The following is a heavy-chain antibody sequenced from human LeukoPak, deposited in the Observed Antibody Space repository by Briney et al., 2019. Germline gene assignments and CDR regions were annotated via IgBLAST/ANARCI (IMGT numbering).Heavy chain of an antibody. CDR1: GLTFSSHP. CDR2: ISTSGGST. CDR3: AKEPYSGSQLLDY. V-gene: IGHV3-23*01. D-gene: IGHD1-26*01. Sequence: QPGGSLRLSFAASGLTFSSHPMSSVRQAPGEGLEWVSAISTSGGSTYYADSVKGRLTISRDNSKNTLYLQMNSLRAEDTAVYYCAKEPYSGSQLLDYWGQGTLVTVSS. J-gene: IGHJ4*02.